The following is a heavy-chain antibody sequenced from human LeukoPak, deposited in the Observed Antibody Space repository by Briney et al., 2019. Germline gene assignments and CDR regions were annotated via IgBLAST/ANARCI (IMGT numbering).Heavy chain of an antibody. CDR2: FDPEDGET. D-gene: IGHD5-12*01. CDR1: GYTLTELS. J-gene: IGHJ4*02. V-gene: IGHV1-24*01. Sequence: ASVKVSCKVSGYTLTELSMHWVRQAPGKGLEWMGGFDPEDGETIYAQKFQGRVTMTRNTSISTAYMELSSLRSEDTAVYYCARGLSKWLRGANGGYWGQGTLVTVSS. CDR3: ARGLSKWLRGANGGY.